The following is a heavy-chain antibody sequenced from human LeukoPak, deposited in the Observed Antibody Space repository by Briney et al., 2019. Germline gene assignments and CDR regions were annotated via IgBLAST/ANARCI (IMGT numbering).Heavy chain of an antibody. CDR2: INAGNGKT. CDR3: ARARWTSTVTTYYLDY. V-gene: IGHV1-3*01. J-gene: IGHJ4*02. D-gene: IGHD4-17*01. Sequence: ASVKVSCKTSGYTFTDYAVQWVRQAPGQRLEWMGWINAGNGKTKYSQNFQDRVTITRDTSATTAYLDLTSLRSEDTAVYYCARARWTSTVTTYYLDYRGQGTLVTVSS. CDR1: GYTFTDYA.